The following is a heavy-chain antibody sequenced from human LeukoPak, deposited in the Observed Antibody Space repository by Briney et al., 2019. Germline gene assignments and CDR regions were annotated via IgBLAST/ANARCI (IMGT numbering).Heavy chain of an antibody. CDR1: GYSISSGYY. J-gene: IGHJ5*02. Sequence: PSETLSLTCTVSGYSISSGYYWGWIRQPPGKGLEWIGSIYHSGRTYYNPSLKSRVTILVDTSKNQFSLKLSSVTAADTAVYYCAREGDSSSVGWFDPWGQGTLVTVSS. D-gene: IGHD6-13*01. CDR3: AREGDSSSVGWFDP. CDR2: IYHSGRT. V-gene: IGHV4-38-2*02.